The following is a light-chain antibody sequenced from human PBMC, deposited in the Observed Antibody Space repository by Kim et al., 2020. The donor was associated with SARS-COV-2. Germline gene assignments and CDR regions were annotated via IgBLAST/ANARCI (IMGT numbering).Light chain of an antibody. Sequence: QSALTQPPSVSGSPGQSVTISCTGTTNDIGIYDRVSWYQQAPGTAPQLILYEVNHRPSGVPDRFSGSKSGKTASLTISGLQTEDEADYYCSSYRLGHFPVVFGGGPKVTVL. J-gene: IGLJ2*01. CDR2: EVN. CDR3: SSYRLGHFPVV. CDR1: TNDIGIYDR. V-gene: IGLV2-18*02.